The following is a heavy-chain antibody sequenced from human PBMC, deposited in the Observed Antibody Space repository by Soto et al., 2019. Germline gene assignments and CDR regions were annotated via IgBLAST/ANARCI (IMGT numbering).Heavy chain of an antibody. D-gene: IGHD6-19*01. J-gene: IGHJ4*02. CDR2: ISGSGGRS. V-gene: IGHV3-23*01. Sequence: PAETLSLTCTVSGGSISSGGYYWSWIRQAPGKGLEWVSGISGSGGRSYYADSVKGRFTISRDNSKNTLYLQVNSLRAEDTAVYYCAKDLRILNSSGWPYFDHWGQGTLVTVSS. CDR3: AKDLRILNSSGWPYFDH. CDR1: GGSISSGGYY.